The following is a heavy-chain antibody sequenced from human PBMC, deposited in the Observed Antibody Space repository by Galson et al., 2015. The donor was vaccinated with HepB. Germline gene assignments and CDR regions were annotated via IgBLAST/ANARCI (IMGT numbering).Heavy chain of an antibody. CDR3: ARYNSVTSFDY. D-gene: IGHD4-17*01. CDR2: IDWDDDK. V-gene: IGHV2-70*11. J-gene: IGHJ4*02. Sequence: PALVKPTQTLTLTCTFSGFSLRTSGMCVSWIRQPPGKALEWLARIDWDDDKHYSTSLKTRLAISKDTSKNQVVLTMTNMDPVDTATYYCARYNSVTSFDYWGQGTLVTVSS. CDR1: GFSLRTSGMC.